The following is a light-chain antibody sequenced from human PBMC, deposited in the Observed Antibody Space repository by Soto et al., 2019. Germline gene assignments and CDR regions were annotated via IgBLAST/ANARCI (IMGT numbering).Light chain of an antibody. V-gene: IGLV2-14*01. CDR1: SSDVGGYNY. J-gene: IGLJ1*01. Sequence: QSALTQPASVSGSPGQSITISCTGTSSDVGGYNYVSWYQQFPGKAPKLMMYEVSNRPSGVSNRFSGSRSGNTASLTISGLQSEDEAEYYCNSYTSSSTFVFGTGTELTVL. CDR2: EVS. CDR3: NSYTSSSTFV.